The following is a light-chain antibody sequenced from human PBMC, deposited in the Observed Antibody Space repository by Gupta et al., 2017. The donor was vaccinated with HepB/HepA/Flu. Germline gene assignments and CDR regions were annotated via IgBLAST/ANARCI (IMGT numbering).Light chain of an antibody. J-gene: IGLJ3*02. CDR3: SSYTTNGRWV. CDR2: DVS. CDR1: SSDVGGDDY. Sequence: QSALTQPASVSGSPGQWITISCTAISSDVGGDDYVSWYQQHPDNAPKLLIYDVSNRPSGVSILFAGSKSGNTTSLTITGLQTEDEGYYFCSSYTTNGRWVFGGGTKLTVL. V-gene: IGLV2-14*03.